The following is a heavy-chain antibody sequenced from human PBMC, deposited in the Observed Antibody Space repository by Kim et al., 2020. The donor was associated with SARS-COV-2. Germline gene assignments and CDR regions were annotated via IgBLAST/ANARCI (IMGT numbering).Heavy chain of an antibody. J-gene: IGHJ3*02. Sequence: GGSLRLSCVASGFTFSSYWMHWVRQAPGKGLVWVSRINSDGSDTNHADSVQGRFTISRDNAKNTLYLQMDSLRAEDTALYYCARDGRLTAYSPGAFDIWGQGTMVTVSS. CDR1: GFTFSSYW. D-gene: IGHD3-9*01. CDR3: ARDGRLTAYSPGAFDI. CDR2: INSDGSDT. V-gene: IGHV3-74*01.